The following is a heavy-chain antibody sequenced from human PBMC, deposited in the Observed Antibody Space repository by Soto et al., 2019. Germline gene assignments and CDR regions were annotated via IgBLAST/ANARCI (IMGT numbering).Heavy chain of an antibody. Sequence: PGGSLRLSCAASGFTFSSYAMSWVRQAPGKGLEWVSGISWNSGSIGYADSVKGRFTISRDNAKNTLYLQMNSLRAEDTALYYCAKDMNGLRYFDWTFDYWGQGTLVTVSS. CDR1: GFTFSSYA. J-gene: IGHJ4*02. CDR3: AKDMNGLRYFDWTFDY. V-gene: IGHV3-9*01. D-gene: IGHD3-9*01. CDR2: ISWNSGSI.